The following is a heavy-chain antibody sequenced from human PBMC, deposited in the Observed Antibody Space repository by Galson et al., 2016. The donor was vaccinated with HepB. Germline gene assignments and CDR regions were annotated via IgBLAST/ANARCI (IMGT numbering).Heavy chain of an antibody. CDR3: AKGERAPGYYGIDV. V-gene: IGHV3-23*01. Sequence: SLRLSCAGSGFTFSTYAMTWVRQVPGKGLDWVSTISGSGGVTYYANSVEGRFTLSRDDSTNTLFLQMTGLRAEDTALYYCAKGERAPGYYGIDVWGQGTTVTVSS. CDR1: GFTFSTYA. D-gene: IGHD5-24*01. J-gene: IGHJ6*02. CDR2: ISGSGGVT.